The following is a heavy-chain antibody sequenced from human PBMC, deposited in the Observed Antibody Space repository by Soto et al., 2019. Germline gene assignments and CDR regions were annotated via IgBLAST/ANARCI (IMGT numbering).Heavy chain of an antibody. CDR2: ITYDESNK. CDR1: GFTFSSYG. Sequence: GGSLRLSCAASGFTFSSYGMHWVRQAPGKGPEWVAVITYDESNKKYADSVKGRFTISRDNAKDTLYLQMNSLKTEDTAVYYCTTSAFYYDFWSGYYPPDVWGQGTTVTVSS. V-gene: IGHV3-30*03. J-gene: IGHJ6*02. D-gene: IGHD3-3*01. CDR3: TTSAFYYDFWSGYYPPDV.